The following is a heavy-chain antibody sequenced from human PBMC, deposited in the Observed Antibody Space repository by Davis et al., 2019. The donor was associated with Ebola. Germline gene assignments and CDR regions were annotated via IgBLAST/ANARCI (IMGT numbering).Heavy chain of an antibody. J-gene: IGHJ4*02. D-gene: IGHD6-6*01. CDR1: GFTFSSSA. Sequence: GESLKISCAASGFTFSSSAMSWVRQAPGKGLEWVANINQDGGLKYYVNSVRDRFIISRDNAKNSLYLQMHSLRAEDTAVYYCARRSSQALDWGQGTLVTVSS. V-gene: IGHV3-7*01. CDR3: ARRSSQALD. CDR2: INQDGGLK.